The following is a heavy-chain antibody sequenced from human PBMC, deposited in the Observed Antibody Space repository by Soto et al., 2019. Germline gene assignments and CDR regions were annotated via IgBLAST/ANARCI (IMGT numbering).Heavy chain of an antibody. CDR2: ISPHKGDT. CDR3: ARDFDGSGGYFTNY. CDR1: GYTFSSIG. J-gene: IGHJ4*02. D-gene: IGHD3-10*01. Sequence: QVQLVQSGAEVKKPGASVTVSCRTSGYTFSSIGISWVRQAPGKGLEWMGWISPHKGDTYYAQRLQGRVTMTTDTSTSTAYMELGSLRSDDTAVYFCARDFDGSGGYFTNYWGQGSLVTVSS. V-gene: IGHV1-18*01.